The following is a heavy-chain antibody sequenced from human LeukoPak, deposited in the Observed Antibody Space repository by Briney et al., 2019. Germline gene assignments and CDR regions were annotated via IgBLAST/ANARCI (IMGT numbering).Heavy chain of an antibody. D-gene: IGHD2-2*02. CDR2: IKPDGSEK. V-gene: IGHV3-7*01. CDR3: ARDGCTSTSCYTRRDV. J-gene: IGHJ6*03. Sequence: PGGSLRLSRAAAGITFSSNWMSWLRQAPGKGLEWVANIKPDGSEKYYVDSVKGRFTISRDNAKNSLYLQMNSLRAEDSAVYYCARDGCTSTSCYTRRDVWGKGTMVTVSS. CDR1: GITFSSNW.